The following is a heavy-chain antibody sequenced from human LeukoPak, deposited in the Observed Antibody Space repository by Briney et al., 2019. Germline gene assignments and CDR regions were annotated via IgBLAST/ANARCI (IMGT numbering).Heavy chain of an antibody. J-gene: IGHJ3*02. V-gene: IGHV4-34*01. D-gene: IGHD6-19*01. Sequence: SETQSLTCAVYGGSFSGYYWSWIRQPPGKGLEWIGEINHSGSTNYNPSLKSRVTISVDTSKNQFSLKLSSVTAADTAVYYCARHLPYSSGWYGDADAFDIWGQGTMVTVSP. CDR3: ARHLPYSSGWYGDADAFDI. CDR2: INHSGST. CDR1: GGSFSGYY.